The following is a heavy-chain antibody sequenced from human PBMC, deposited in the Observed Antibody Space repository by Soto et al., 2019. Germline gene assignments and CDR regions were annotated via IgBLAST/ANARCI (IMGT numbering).Heavy chain of an antibody. Sequence: QVQLVESGGGVVQPGRSLRLSCAAAGFTFNIDGMHWVRQAPGKGLEWVSVIAYDGSNRYYADSVKGRFTISRDNSKNTLYLQTNSLRPEDTAVYYCAKDGGTGKYYDYWGQGTLVTVSS. CDR1: GFTFNIDG. J-gene: IGHJ4*02. CDR3: AKDGGTGKYYDY. CDR2: IAYDGSNR. V-gene: IGHV3-30*18. D-gene: IGHD2-8*02.